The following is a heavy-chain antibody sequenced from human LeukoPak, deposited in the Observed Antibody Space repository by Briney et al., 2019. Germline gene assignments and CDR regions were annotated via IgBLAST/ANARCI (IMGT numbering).Heavy chain of an antibody. CDR2: IIPIFGTA. V-gene: IGHV1-69*13. CDR1: GGTFSSYE. J-gene: IGHJ4*02. Sequence: GASVKVSCKASGGTFSSYEISWVRQAPGQGLEWMGGIIPIFGTADYAQKFPTFGTPNYAQKFLGRVTIAADESTSTAYLELSSLKSEDTAVYYCARGESVFDYWGQGTLVTVSS. CDR3: ARGESVFDY. D-gene: IGHD1-26*01.